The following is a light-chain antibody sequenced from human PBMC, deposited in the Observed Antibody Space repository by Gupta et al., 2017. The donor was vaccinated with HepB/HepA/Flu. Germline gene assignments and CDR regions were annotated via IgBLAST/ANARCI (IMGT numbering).Light chain of an antibody. CDR2: WAS. V-gene: IGKV4-1*01. CDR1: QNVLYSNNKDF. CDR3: QQYYDTPIT. Sequence: VMSHSPGSLAASLCQRANIKCKSTQNVLYSNNKDFLAWYQQKPGHPPKLLIYWASTRESGVPDRFSGSGSGTDFTLTISSLQAEDVAVYYCQQYYDTPITFGQGTRLEIK. J-gene: IGKJ5*01.